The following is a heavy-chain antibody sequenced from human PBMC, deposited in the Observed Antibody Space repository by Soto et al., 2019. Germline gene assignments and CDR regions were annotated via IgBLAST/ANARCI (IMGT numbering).Heavy chain of an antibody. V-gene: IGHV5-51*01. J-gene: IGHJ4*02. CDR1: GYSFTSYW. Sequence: GESLKISCKGSGYSFTSYWIGWVRQMPGKGLECMGIIYPGDSDTRYSPSFQGKVTISADKSISTAYLQWSSLKASDTAMYYCARSRVLPGDYLFDYWGPGTLVTVSS. CDR3: ARSRVLPGDYLFDY. CDR2: IYPGDSDT. D-gene: IGHD4-17*01.